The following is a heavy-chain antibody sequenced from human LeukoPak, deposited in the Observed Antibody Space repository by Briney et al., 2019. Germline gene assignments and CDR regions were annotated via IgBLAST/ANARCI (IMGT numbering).Heavy chain of an antibody. Sequence: PSETLSLTCAVYGGSFSGYYWSWIRQPPGKGLEWIGEINHSGSTNYNPSLKSRGTISVNTSKNQFSLKLSSVTAAGTAVYYCAGIRGLLWFGESPPPWGQGTLVTVSS. CDR2: INHSGST. CDR3: AGIRGLLWFGESPPP. D-gene: IGHD3-10*01. J-gene: IGHJ5*02. CDR1: GGSFSGYY. V-gene: IGHV4-34*01.